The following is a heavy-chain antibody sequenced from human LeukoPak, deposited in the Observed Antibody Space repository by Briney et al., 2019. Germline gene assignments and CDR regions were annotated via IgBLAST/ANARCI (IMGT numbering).Heavy chain of an antibody. CDR2: ISAYNGNT. Sequence: ASVKVSCKASGYTFTSYGISWVRQAPGQGLEWMGWISAYNGNTNYAQKLQGRVTMTTDTSTSTAYMELRSLRSDDTAVYYCARGYTWNEFLGGLFDYWGQGSLVTVSS. D-gene: IGHD1-1*01. J-gene: IGHJ4*02. CDR1: GYTFTSYG. V-gene: IGHV1-18*01. CDR3: ARGYTWNEFLGGLFDY.